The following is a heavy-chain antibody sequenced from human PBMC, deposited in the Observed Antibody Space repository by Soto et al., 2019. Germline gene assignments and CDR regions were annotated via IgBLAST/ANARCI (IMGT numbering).Heavy chain of an antibody. CDR3: ARSITMVRGQAFDI. CDR1: GGTFSSYA. Sequence: QVQLVQSGAEVKKPGSSVKVSCKASGGTFSSYAISWVRQAPGQGLEWMGGNIPIFGTANYAQKFQGRVTITADKSTSTGYMELSSLRSEDTAVYYCARSITMVRGQAFDIWGQGTMVTVSS. D-gene: IGHD3-10*01. V-gene: IGHV1-69*06. J-gene: IGHJ3*02. CDR2: NIPIFGTA.